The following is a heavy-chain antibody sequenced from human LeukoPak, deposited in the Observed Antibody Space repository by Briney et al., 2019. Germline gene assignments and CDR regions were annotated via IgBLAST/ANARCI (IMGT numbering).Heavy chain of an antibody. D-gene: IGHD3-10*01. CDR2: INHSGST. Sequence: KPSETLSLICAVYGGSFSGYYWSWIRQPPGKGLEWIGEINHSGSTNYNPSLKSRVTISVDTSKNQFSLKLSSVTAADTAVYYCARALRGITMVQGAEFGYWGQGTLVTVSS. J-gene: IGHJ4*02. V-gene: IGHV4-34*01. CDR3: ARALRGITMVQGAEFGY. CDR1: GGSFSGYY.